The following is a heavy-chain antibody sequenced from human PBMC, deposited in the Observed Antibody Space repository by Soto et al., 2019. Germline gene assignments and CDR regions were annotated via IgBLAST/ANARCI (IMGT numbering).Heavy chain of an antibody. CDR3: ASNLKYTAMVHPRNYYYYYGMDV. D-gene: IGHD5-18*01. Sequence: SVKVSCKASGGTFSSYAISWVRQAPGQGLEWMGGIIPIFGTANYAQKFQGRVTITADESTSTAYMELSSLRSEDTAVYYCASNLKYTAMVHPRNYYYYYGMDVWGQGTTVTVSS. V-gene: IGHV1-69*13. CDR1: GGTFSSYA. CDR2: IIPIFGTA. J-gene: IGHJ6*02.